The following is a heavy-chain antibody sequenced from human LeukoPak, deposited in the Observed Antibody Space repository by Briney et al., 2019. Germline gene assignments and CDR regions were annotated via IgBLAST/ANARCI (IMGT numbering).Heavy chain of an antibody. J-gene: IGHJ5*01. CDR1: GFIFSIYW. Sequence: PGGSLRLSCAGSGFIFSIYWMNWVRQAPGKGLEWVANIKQDGSEKSYVDFVKGRFTISRDNAKNSLYLQMNSLRVEDTAVYYCTRGMTVAANWFDSWGQGTLVTVSS. CDR3: TRGMTVAANWFDS. V-gene: IGHV3-7*04. D-gene: IGHD6-19*01. CDR2: IKQDGSEK.